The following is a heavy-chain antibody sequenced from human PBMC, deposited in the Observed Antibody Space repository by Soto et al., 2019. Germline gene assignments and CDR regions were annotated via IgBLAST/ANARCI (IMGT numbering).Heavy chain of an antibody. J-gene: IGHJ6*02. CDR3: ARDKREDYDCWSGYYPLPSYYYHHYVMAV. V-gene: IGHV1-69*13. CDR2: IIPIFGTA. D-gene: IGHD3-3*01. CDR1: GGTFSSYA. Sequence: SVKVSCKASGGTFSSYAISWVRQAPGQGLEWMGGIIPIFGTANYAQKFQGRVTITADESTSTAYMELSSLRSEDTAVYYCARDKREDYDCWSGYYPLPSYYYHHYVMAVWGHGTTVTGSS.